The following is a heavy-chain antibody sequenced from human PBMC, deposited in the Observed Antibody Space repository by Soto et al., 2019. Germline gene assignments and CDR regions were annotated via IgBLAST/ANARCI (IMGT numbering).Heavy chain of an antibody. D-gene: IGHD2-15*01. CDR2: IKQDGREK. V-gene: IGHV3-7*05. CDR1: GFTFSSYW. J-gene: IGHJ4*02. CDR3: ARDLISATGFDY. Sequence: EVHLVESGGGLGQPGGSLRLSCAASGFTFSSYWMSWVRQAPGKGLEWVANIKQDGREKYYVDSVKGRLTISRDNPKNSLYLQLNSLRADDTAVYYCARDLISATGFDYWGQRTLVTVSS.